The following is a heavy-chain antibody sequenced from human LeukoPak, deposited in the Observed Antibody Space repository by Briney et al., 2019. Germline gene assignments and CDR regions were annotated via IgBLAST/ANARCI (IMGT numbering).Heavy chain of an antibody. CDR1: GYTFTGYY. CDR3: ARGDLPVHYYDNSGRLDY. Sequence: ASVKVSCKASGYTFTGYYIHWVRQAPGQGLEWMGWINPNSDATTYAQKFQDRVTVTRDTSISTAYMELGRLTSDDTAVYFCARGDLPVHYYDNSGRLDYWGQGTLVTVSS. CDR2: INPNSDAT. V-gene: IGHV1-2*02. D-gene: IGHD3-22*01. J-gene: IGHJ4*02.